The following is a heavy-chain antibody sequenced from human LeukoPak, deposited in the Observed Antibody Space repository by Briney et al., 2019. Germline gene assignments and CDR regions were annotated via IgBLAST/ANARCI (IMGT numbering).Heavy chain of an antibody. D-gene: IGHD6-19*01. J-gene: IGHJ6*03. CDR2: INHSGST. CDR3: ARAPAGTLLYYYYYMDV. V-gene: IGHV4-34*01. Sequence: SETLSLTCAVYGGSFSGYYWSWIRQPPGKGLEWIGEINHSGSTNYSPSLKSRVTISVDTSKNQFSLKLSSVTAADTAVYYCARAPAGTLLYYYYYMDVWGKGTTVTVSS. CDR1: GGSFSGYY.